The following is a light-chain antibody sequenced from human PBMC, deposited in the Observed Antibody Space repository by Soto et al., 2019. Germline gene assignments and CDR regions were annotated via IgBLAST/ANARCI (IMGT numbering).Light chain of an antibody. CDR2: DVN. CDR1: SSDVGGYNY. J-gene: IGLJ2*01. Sequence: QSALTQPASVSGSPGQSITISCTGTSSDVGGYNYVSWYQQHQGKVPKLMIYDVNIRPSGVSNRFSGSKSGNTASLTISGLQAEDEADYYCSSYTTSSTVVFGGGTKLTVL. V-gene: IGLV2-14*03. CDR3: SSYTTSSTVV.